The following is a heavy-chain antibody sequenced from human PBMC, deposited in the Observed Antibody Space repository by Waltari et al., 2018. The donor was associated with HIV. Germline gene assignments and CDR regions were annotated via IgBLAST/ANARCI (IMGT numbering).Heavy chain of an antibody. D-gene: IGHD6-19*01. CDR1: GDSISSYY. CDR3: ARDGIAVGGPEGFDY. Sequence: QVQLQESGPGLVKPAETLSLTCTVSGDSISSYYWSWLRQPAGKGLEWIGRIETSGSTNYNPSLKSRVTMSVDTSKNQFTLKLSSVTAADTAVYYCARDGIAVGGPEGFDYWGQGTLVTVSS. J-gene: IGHJ4*02. V-gene: IGHV4-4*07. CDR2: IETSGST.